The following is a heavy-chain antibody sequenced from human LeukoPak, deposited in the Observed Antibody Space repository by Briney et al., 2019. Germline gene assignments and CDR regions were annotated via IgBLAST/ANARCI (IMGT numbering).Heavy chain of an antibody. CDR3: ARLVGLSTTASY. Sequence: EASVTVSCKASGYTFIGYYLHWVRQAPGQRREWMGWINTTSGGTNYAQKFQDRVTMARDTSINTAYMELSRLTADDTAVYYCARLVGLSTTASYWGQGTLVIVSS. V-gene: IGHV1-2*02. CDR1: GYTFIGYY. CDR2: INTTSGGT. D-gene: IGHD5/OR15-5a*01. J-gene: IGHJ4*02.